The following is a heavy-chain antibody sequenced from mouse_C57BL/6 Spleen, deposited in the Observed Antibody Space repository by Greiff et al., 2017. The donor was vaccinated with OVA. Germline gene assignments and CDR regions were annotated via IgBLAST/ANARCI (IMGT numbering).Heavy chain of an antibody. Sequence: EVQLQQSGPELVKPGASVKISCKASGYTFTDYYMNWVKQSHGKSLEWIGDINPNNGGTSYNQKFKGKATLTVDKSSSTAYMELRSLTSEDSAVYYCARREVGYFDVWGTGTTVTVSS. CDR3: ARREVGYFDV. CDR1: GYTFTDYY. V-gene: IGHV1-26*01. D-gene: IGHD1-1*02. J-gene: IGHJ1*03. CDR2: INPNNGGT.